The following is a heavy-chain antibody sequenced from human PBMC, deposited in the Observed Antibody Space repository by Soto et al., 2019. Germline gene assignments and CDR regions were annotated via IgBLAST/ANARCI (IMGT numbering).Heavy chain of an antibody. CDR3: AKNGGYQLLFFWFGP. V-gene: IGHV3-23*01. D-gene: IGHD2-2*01. J-gene: IGHJ5*02. CDR1: GFTFSSYA. Sequence: GGSLRLSCAASGFTFSSYAMSWVRQAPGKGLEWVSAISGSGGSTYYADSVKGRFTISRDNSKNTLYLQMNSLRAEDTAVYYCAKNGGYQLLFFWFGPWGQGTLVTVSS. CDR2: ISGSGGST.